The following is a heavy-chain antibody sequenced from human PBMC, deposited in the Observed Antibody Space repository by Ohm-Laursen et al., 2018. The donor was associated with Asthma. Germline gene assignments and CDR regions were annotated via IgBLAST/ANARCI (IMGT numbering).Heavy chain of an antibody. V-gene: IGHV3-23*01. CDR3: AKDRVYGDGLLAYDY. CDR2: ISGNGGVI. J-gene: IGHJ4*02. D-gene: IGHD2-8*01. Sequence: SLRLSCTASGFSFGTFAMSWVRQPPGKGLEFVSYISGNGGVITNADSVKGRFTISRDNSKNTVYLQMNSLRAEDTAVYYCAKDRVYGDGLLAYDYWGQGTLVTVSP. CDR1: GFSFGTFA.